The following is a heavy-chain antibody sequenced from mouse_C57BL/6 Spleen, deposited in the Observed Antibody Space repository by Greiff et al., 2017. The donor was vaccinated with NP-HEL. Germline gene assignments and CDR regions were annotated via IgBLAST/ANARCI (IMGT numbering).Heavy chain of an antibody. V-gene: IGHV5-4*01. J-gene: IGHJ3*01. CDR3: ARDRTPGTDWFAY. D-gene: IGHD3-3*01. CDR2: ISDGGSYT. CDR1: GFTFSSYA. Sequence: EVMLVESGGGLVKPGGSLKLSCAASGFTFSSYAMSWVRQTPEKRLEWVATISDGGSYTYYPDNVKGRFPISRDNAKNNLYLQMSHLKSEDTAMYYCARDRTPGTDWFAYWGQGTLVTVSA.